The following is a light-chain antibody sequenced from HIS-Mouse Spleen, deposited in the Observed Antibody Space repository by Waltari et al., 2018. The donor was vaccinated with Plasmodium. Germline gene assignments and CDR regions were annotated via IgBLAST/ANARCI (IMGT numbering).Light chain of an antibody. J-gene: IGLJ3*02. V-gene: IGLV3-10*01. CDR3: YSTDSSGNHRV. Sequence: SYELTQPPSVSVSPGQTARNTCSGDALPKKYAYWYQQKSGQAPVLVIYEDSKRPAGIPERFSGSSSGTMATVTISGAQVEDEADYYCYSTDSSGNHRVFGGGTKLTVL. CDR1: ALPKKY. CDR2: EDS.